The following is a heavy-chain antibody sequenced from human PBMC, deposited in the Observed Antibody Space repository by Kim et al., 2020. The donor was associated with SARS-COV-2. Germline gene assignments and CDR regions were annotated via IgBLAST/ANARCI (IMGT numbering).Heavy chain of an antibody. V-gene: IGHV3-15*01. Sequence: GGSLRLSCAASGFTFSNAWMSWVCQAPGKGLEWVGRIKSKTDGGTTDYAAPVKGRFTISRDDSKNTLYLQMNSLKTEDTAVYYCTTDRNYDILTGYYKGFNYWGQGTLVTVSS. CDR1: GFTFSNAW. J-gene: IGHJ4*02. CDR3: TTDRNYDILTGYYKGFNY. CDR2: IKSKTDGGTT. D-gene: IGHD3-9*01.